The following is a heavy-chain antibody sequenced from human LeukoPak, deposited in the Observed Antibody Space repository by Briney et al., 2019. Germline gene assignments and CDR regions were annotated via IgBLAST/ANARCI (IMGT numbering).Heavy chain of an antibody. V-gene: IGHV4-39*07. CDR1: GGSISSSSYY. CDR2: IYYSGST. CDR3: ARVDTAMAH. D-gene: IGHD5-18*01. Sequence: SETLSLTCTVSGGSISSSSYYWGWIRQPPGKGLEWIGSIYYSGSTYYNPSLKSRVTTSVDTSKNQFSLKVSSVTAADTAVYNCARVDTAMAHWGQGTLVTVSS. J-gene: IGHJ4*02.